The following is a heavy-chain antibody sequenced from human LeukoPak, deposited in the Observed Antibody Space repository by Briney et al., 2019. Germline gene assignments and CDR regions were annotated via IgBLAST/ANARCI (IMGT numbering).Heavy chain of an antibody. D-gene: IGHD7-27*01. V-gene: IGHV4-61*08. CDR3: ARGSNWGDY. J-gene: IGHJ4*02. CDR1: GGSISSGDYY. CDR2: FSNSGTN. Sequence: SETLSLTCTVSGGSISSGDYYWSWIRQPPGKGLEWIGYFSNSGTNNYNPSLKGRVTMSVDTSENQFSLKLSSVTAADTAVYYCARGSNWGDYWGQGTLVTVSS.